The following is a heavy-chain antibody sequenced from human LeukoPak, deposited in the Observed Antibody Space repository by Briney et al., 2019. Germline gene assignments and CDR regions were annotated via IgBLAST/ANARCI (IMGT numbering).Heavy chain of an antibody. CDR1: GFTFSSYA. D-gene: IGHD3-16*01. V-gene: IGHV3-30*18. Sequence: GGSLRLSCTASGFTFSSYAMHWVRQAPGKGLEWVALISYDGTNKYYADSVKGRFTTSRDNSKNTLYLHMNSLRAEDTAVYYCAKVGDNWDFDYWGQGTLVSVSS. J-gene: IGHJ4*02. CDR3: AKVGDNWDFDY. CDR2: ISYDGTNK.